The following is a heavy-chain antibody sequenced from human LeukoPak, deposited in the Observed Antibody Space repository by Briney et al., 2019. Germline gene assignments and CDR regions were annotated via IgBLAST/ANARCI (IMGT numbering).Heavy chain of an antibody. CDR2: IKQDGSEK. CDR1: GFTFSSHW. V-gene: IGHV3-7*04. CDR3: ARESGNYVLY. J-gene: IGHJ4*02. Sequence: RGSLRLSCASSGFTFSSHWMSWFRQAPGKGQEWVANIKQDGSEKYYVASVKGRFTISRDNAKSSLYLQMYSLRAEDTALYYCARESGNYVLYWGQGTLVTVCS. D-gene: IGHD1-26*01.